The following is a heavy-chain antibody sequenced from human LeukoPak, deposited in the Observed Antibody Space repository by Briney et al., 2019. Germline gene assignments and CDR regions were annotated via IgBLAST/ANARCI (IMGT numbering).Heavy chain of an antibody. D-gene: IGHD2-21*01. V-gene: IGHV1-69*13. CDR1: GGTFSSYA. CDR3: AREDRLAYCGGDCYSDAFDI. J-gene: IGHJ3*02. Sequence: SVNVSCKASGGTFSSYAISWVRQAPGQGLEWMGGIIPIFGTANYAQKFQGRVTITADESTSTAYMELSSLRSEDTAVYYCAREDRLAYCGGDCYSDAFDIWGQGTMVTVSS. CDR2: IIPIFGTA.